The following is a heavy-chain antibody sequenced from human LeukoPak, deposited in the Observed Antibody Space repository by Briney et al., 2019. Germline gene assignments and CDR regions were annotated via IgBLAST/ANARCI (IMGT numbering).Heavy chain of an antibody. Sequence: GGSLRLSCAASGFTFSSYSMNWVRQAPGKGLEWVSTLSPSGADTYYADSVKGRFTISRDSPKNTLYLQMNSLRAEDTAVYYCARRAYNWGAFDIWGQGTLVTVSS. CDR1: GFTFSSYS. D-gene: IGHD5-24*01. CDR2: LSPSGADT. V-gene: IGHV3-23*01. CDR3: ARRAYNWGAFDI. J-gene: IGHJ3*02.